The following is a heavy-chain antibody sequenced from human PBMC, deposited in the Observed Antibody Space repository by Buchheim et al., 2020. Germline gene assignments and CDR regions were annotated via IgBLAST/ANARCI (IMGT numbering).Heavy chain of an antibody. CDR3: ARDSDYDSSSDY. CDR1: GFTFSSYE. CDR2: ISSSGSTI. J-gene: IGHJ4*02. V-gene: IGHV3-48*03. Sequence: EVQLVGSGGGLVQPGGSLRLSCAASGFTFSSYEMNWVRQAPGKGLEWVSYISSSGSTIYYADSVKDRFTILSDNANNTSYSQMNSLRAEDTAVYYCARDSDYDSSSDYWGQGTL. D-gene: IGHD3-22*01.